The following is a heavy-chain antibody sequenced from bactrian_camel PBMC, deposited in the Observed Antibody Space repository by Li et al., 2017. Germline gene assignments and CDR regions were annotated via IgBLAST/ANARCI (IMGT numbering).Heavy chain of an antibody. CDR2: LASDGNT. V-gene: IGHV3S53*01. D-gene: IGHD1*01. Sequence: HVQLVESGGGSVQAGGSLKLSCLVTRDTWRRFPNLCLAWFRQTPGQEREWVAALASDGNTNYADSVKGRFTISKDNAKNTLYLQMNSLKPEDTAIYYCAADLGSWCPTLADATEYKYSGQGTQVTVS. J-gene: IGHJ4*01. CDR1: RDTWRRFP. CDR3: AADLGSWCPTLADATEYKY.